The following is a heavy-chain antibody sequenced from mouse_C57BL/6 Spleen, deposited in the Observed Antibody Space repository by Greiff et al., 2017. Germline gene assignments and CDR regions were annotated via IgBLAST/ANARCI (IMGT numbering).Heavy chain of an antibody. D-gene: IGHD1-1*02. CDR1: GFTFSSYA. V-gene: IGHV5-4*01. Sequence: EVQGVESGGGLVKPGGSLKLSCAASGFTFSSYAMSWVRQTPEKRLEWVATISDGGSYTYYPDNVKGRFTISRDNAKNNLYLQMSHLKAEDTAMYYWARDGGGPFAYWGQGTLVTVSA. CDR2: ISDGGSYT. J-gene: IGHJ3*01. CDR3: ARDGGGPFAY.